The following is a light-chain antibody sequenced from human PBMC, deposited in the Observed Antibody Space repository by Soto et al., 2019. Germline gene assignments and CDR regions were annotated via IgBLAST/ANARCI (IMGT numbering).Light chain of an antibody. Sequence: EKVMTQSPATLSVSPGERATLSCRASQNVKTRLAWYQQKPGQAPRLLIYDAFTRATGIPARFSGSASGTELTLTISSLQSEDFAVYYCQQYDEWPLTFGGGTKVESK. CDR1: QNVKTR. CDR3: QQYDEWPLT. CDR2: DAF. V-gene: IGKV3-15*01. J-gene: IGKJ4*01.